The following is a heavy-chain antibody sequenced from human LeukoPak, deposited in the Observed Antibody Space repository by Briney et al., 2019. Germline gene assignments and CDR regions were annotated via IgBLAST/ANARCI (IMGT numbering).Heavy chain of an antibody. V-gene: IGHV1-46*01. D-gene: IGHD3-3*01. Sequence: ALVKVSCKASGYTFTSYYMHWVRQAPGQGLEWMGIINPSGGSTSYAQKFQGRVTMTRDTSTSTVYMELSSLRSEDTAVYYCARGGYDFWSGYYNWFDPWGQGTLVTVSS. CDR2: INPSGGST. CDR3: ARGGYDFWSGYYNWFDP. CDR1: GYTFTSYY. J-gene: IGHJ5*02.